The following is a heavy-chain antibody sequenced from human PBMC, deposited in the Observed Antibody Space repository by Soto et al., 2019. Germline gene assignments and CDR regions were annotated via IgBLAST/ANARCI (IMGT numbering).Heavy chain of an antibody. CDR1: WLNFINYR. V-gene: IGHV3-74*01. Sequence: GSIILPWAVSWLNFINYRMRWVRQAPGKGLVWVSRINTDGSITDYADSVKGRFTVSRDNPKNTLYLQMNSLRAEDTAVYYCARDTDGLHYWGQGALVTVSS. CDR2: INTDGSIT. CDR3: ARDTDGLHY. J-gene: IGHJ4*02.